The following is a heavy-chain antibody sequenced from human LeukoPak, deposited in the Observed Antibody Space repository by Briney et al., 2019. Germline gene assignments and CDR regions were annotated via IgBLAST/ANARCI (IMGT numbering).Heavy chain of an antibody. CDR2: IAGSGGST. CDR3: AKLVAY. V-gene: IGHV3-23*01. CDR1: GFTFSSSA. J-gene: IGHJ4*02. D-gene: IGHD2-8*02. Sequence: GGSLRLSCAASGFTFSSSAMSWVRQAPGKGLEWVSVIAGSGGSTVYADSVKGRFTISRDISKNTLYLQMNSLRAEDTAVYFCAKLVAYWGQGTLVTVSS.